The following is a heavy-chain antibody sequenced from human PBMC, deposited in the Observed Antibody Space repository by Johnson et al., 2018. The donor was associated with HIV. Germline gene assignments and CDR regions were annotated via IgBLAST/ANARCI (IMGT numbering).Heavy chain of an antibody. CDR2: IWYDGSNK. J-gene: IGHJ3*02. CDR1: GFTFSSYG. D-gene: IGHD4-17*01. V-gene: IGHV3-33*01. Sequence: QVQLVESGGGVVQPGRSLRLSCAASGFTFSSYGMHWVRQAPGKGLEWVAVIWYDGSNKYYVDSVKGRFTISRDNAKNSLYLQMNSLRAEDTAVYYCARKEHGDYVFGNAFDIWGQGTMVTVSS. CDR3: ARKEHGDYVFGNAFDI.